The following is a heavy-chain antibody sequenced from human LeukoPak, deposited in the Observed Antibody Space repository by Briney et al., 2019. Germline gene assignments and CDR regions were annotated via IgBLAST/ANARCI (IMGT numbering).Heavy chain of an antibody. CDR3: AKDRTVGASYCYFDL. CDR2: ISSSGSGGNT. J-gene: IGHJ2*01. CDR1: GFTLSSYA. V-gene: IGHV3-23*01. D-gene: IGHD1-26*01. Sequence: GGTLRLSCGASGFTLSSYAMSWARHAPGKGLEWVSGISSSGSGGNTYYADSVKGRFTISRDSSKNTLFLHMNTLRAEDTAIYYCAKDRTVGASYCYFDLWGRGTLVTVSS.